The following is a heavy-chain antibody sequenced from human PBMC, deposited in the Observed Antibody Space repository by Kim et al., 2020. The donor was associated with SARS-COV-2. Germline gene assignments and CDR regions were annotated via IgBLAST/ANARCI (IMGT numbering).Heavy chain of an antibody. CDR3: ARSEYCATTHCLRGNWFDP. CDR1: GETFTGYY. J-gene: IGHJ5*02. V-gene: IGHV4-34*01. D-gene: IGHD2-21*01. Sequence: SETLSLTCAVYGETFTGYYWSWIRQSPGKGLEWIGEINHIGSINYNPSLKSRVIISVDTSKNQFSLKVMSVNVTDTAVYYCARSEYCATTHCLRGNWFDPWGQGTRVTVSS. CDR2: INHIGSI.